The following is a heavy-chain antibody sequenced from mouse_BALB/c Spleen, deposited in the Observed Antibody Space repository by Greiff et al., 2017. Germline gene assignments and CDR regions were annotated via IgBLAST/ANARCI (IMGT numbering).Heavy chain of an antibody. CDR2: INPYNDGT. J-gene: IGHJ3*01. CDR1: GYTFTSYV. D-gene: IGHD1-1*01. Sequence: SGPELVRPGASVKMSCKASGYTFTSYVMHWVKQKPGQGLEWIGYINPYNDGTKYNEKFKGKATLTSDKSSSTAYMELSSLTSEDSAVYYCARSVCYYGSSYDWFAYWGQGTLVTVSA. V-gene: IGHV1-14*01. CDR3: ARSVCYYGSSYDWFAY.